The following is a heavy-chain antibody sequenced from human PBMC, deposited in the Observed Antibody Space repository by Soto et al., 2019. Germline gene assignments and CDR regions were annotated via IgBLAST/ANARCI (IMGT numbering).Heavy chain of an antibody. CDR3: AREGVGYCSGGSCPQANWFDP. CDR2: IYYSGST. D-gene: IGHD2-15*01. Sequence: PSETLSLTCTVSGGSISSGGYYWSWIRQHPGKGLEWIGYIYYSGSTYYNPSLKSRVTISVDTSKNQFSLKLSSVTAADTAVYYCAREGVGYCSGGSCPQANWFDPWGQGTLVTVSS. CDR1: GGSISSGGYY. J-gene: IGHJ5*02. V-gene: IGHV4-31*03.